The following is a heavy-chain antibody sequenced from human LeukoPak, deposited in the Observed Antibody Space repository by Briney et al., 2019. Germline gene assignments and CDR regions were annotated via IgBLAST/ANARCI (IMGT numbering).Heavy chain of an antibody. CDR3: ARTAPDNTSGWPRLRGYYYMDV. D-gene: IGHD6-19*01. V-gene: IGHV3-48*03. CDR2: ISSSASTI. Sequence: GGSLRLSCAASGFTFRSYEMNWVRQAPGKGLEWVSYISSSASTIYYADSVKGRFTISRDNAKNSLYLQMNSLRVEDTAVYYCARTAPDNTSGWPRLRGYYYMDVWGKGTTVTISS. CDR1: GFTFRSYE. J-gene: IGHJ6*03.